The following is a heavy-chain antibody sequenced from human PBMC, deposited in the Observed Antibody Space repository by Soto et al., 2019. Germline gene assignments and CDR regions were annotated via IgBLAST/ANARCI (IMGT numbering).Heavy chain of an antibody. CDR3: ARCFNPWELDNWFDP. CDR2: IYYSGST. J-gene: IGHJ5*02. Sequence: PSETLSLTCTVSGGSISSGDHYWSWIRQPPGKGLEWIGYIYYSGSTYYNPSLKSRVTISVDTSKNQFSLKLSSVTAADTAVYYCARCFNPWELDNWFDPWGQGTLVTVSS. V-gene: IGHV4-30-4*02. CDR1: GGSISSGDHY. D-gene: IGHD1-26*01.